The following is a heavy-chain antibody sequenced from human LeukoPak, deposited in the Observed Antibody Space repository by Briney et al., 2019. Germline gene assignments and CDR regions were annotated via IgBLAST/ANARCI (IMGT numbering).Heavy chain of an antibody. CDR1: GFTFSNYN. CDR3: ARDMATAKFDY. Sequence: LRLSCAASGFTFSNYNMNWVRQPPGKGLEWIGYIYYSGSTYYNPSLKSRVTISVDTSKNQFSLKLSSVTAADTAVYYCARDMATAKFDYWGQGTLVTVSS. D-gene: IGHD5-18*01. V-gene: IGHV4-30-4*08. J-gene: IGHJ4*02. CDR2: IYYSGST.